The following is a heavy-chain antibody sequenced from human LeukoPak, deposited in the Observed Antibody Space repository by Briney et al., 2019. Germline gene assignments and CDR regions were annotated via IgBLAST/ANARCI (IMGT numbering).Heavy chain of an antibody. D-gene: IGHD6-19*01. CDR2: ISSNGGGT. CDR1: GFTFSSYA. V-gene: IGHV3-64*01. CDR3: ARVLGYSSGWYPPFDY. Sequence: PGGSLRLSCAASGFTFSSYAMHWVRQAPGKGLEYVSAISSNGGGTYCANSVKGRFTISRDNSKNTLYLQMGSLRAEDMAVYYCARVLGYSSGWYPPFDYWGQGTLVTVSS. J-gene: IGHJ4*02.